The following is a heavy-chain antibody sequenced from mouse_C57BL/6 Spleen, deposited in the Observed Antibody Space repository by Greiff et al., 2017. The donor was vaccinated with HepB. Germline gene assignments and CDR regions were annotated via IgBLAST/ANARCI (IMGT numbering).Heavy chain of an antibody. CDR3: AREDYSNSDYYAMDY. Sequence: QVQLQQPGAELVMPGASVKLSCKASGYTFTSYWMHWVKQRPGQGLEWIGEIDPSDSYTNYNQKFKGKSTLTVDKSSSTAYMQLSSLTSEDSAVYYCAREDYSNSDYYAMDYWGQGTSVTVSS. V-gene: IGHV1-69*01. J-gene: IGHJ4*01. CDR1: GYTFTSYW. CDR2: IDPSDSYT. D-gene: IGHD2-5*01.